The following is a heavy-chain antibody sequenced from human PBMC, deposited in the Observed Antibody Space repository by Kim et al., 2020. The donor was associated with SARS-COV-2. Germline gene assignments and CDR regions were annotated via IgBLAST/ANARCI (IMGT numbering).Heavy chain of an antibody. D-gene: IGHD4-17*01. CDR1: GFTFSSYA. J-gene: IGHJ4*02. V-gene: IGHV3-30-3*01. CDR2: ISYDGSNK. CDR3: ARDPTDEPRLDY. Sequence: GGSLRLSCAASGFTFSSYAMHWVRQAPGKGLEWVAVISYDGSNKYYADSVKGRFTISRDNSKNTLYLQMNSLRAEDTAVYYCARDPTDEPRLDYWGQGTLVTVSS.